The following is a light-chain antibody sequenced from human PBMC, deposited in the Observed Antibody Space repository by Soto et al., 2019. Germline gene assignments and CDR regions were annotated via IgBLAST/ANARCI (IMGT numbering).Light chain of an antibody. CDR2: MAS. Sequence: DIQMTQSPSTLSASVGDRVIITCRTSQSIKSRLAWYQQKPGKAPKLLIYMASSLQSGVPSRFSGSGSGTEFTLTISSLQPDDFATYFCQEYDGHCTFGQGTNLEMK. V-gene: IGKV1-5*03. CDR1: QSIKSR. J-gene: IGKJ2*02. CDR3: QEYDGHCT.